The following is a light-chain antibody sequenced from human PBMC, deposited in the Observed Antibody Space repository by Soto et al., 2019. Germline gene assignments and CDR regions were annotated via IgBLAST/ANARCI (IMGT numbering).Light chain of an antibody. CDR3: QQYGSSPPT. V-gene: IGKV3-20*01. CDR1: QSVSSSY. CDR2: GAS. Sequence: EIVLTQSPGSLSLSPGERATLSCRASQSVSSSYLAWYQQQPGQAPRLLIYGASSRATGIPDRFSGSGSGTDFALTISRLEPEDFAVYYFQQYGSSPPTFGQGTKREIK. J-gene: IGKJ2*01.